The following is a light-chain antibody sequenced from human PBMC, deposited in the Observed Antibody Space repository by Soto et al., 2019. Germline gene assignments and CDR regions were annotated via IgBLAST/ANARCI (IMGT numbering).Light chain of an antibody. V-gene: IGKV1-33*01. CDR3: QQYDNLPIT. CDR2: DAS. CDR1: QDISNY. Sequence: DIHMTHSPSSLSASLVDRVTITCHASQDISNYLNWYQQKPGKAPKLLIYDASNLETGVPSRFSGSGSGTDFTFTISSLQPEDIATYYCQQYDNLPITFGQGTRLEIK. J-gene: IGKJ5*01.